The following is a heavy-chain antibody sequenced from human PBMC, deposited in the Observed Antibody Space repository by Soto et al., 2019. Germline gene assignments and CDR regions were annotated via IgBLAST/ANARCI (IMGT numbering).Heavy chain of an antibody. V-gene: IGHV3-23*01. CDR3: AKDLGELALDY. Sequence: EVQLLESGGRLVQPGGSLRRSCAASGFTFSTYAMSWVRQAPGKGLEWVSAISGSGGSTYYADSVKGRFTISRDNSKNTLYLQMNSLRAGDTAVYYCAKDLGELALDYWGQGTLVTVSS. CDR2: ISGSGGST. CDR1: GFTFSTYA. D-gene: IGHD3-10*01. J-gene: IGHJ4*02.